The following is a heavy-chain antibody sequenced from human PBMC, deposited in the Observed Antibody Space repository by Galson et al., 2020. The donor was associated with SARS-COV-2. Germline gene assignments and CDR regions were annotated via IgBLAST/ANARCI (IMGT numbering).Heavy chain of an antibody. CDR2: IYPRDSET. CDR1: GYSFTSYW. D-gene: IGHD2-15*01. CDR3: ARLGYCSGGSCYEGPPAGYFQH. J-gene: IGHJ1*01. Sequence: GESLKISCKRSGYSFTSYWIGWVPQMPGKGLEWMGIIYPRDSETRYTPSFQGQVTIPAAKSISTAYLQWSRLKASDTAMYYCARLGYCSGGSCYEGPPAGYFQHWGQGTLVTVSS. V-gene: IGHV5-51*01.